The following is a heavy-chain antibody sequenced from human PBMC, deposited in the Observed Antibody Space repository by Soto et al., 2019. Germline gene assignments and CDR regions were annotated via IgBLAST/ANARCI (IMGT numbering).Heavy chain of an antibody. J-gene: IGHJ5*02. V-gene: IGHV3-9*01. CDR2: ISWNSGSI. CDR3: VKALDYDSRGSPFDP. D-gene: IGHD3-22*01. Sequence: EVQLVESGGGLVQPGRSLRLSCVASGFTFDDYAMHWVRQAPGKGLEWVSGISWNSGSIGYADSVKGRFTISRDNAKNSLYLQMNSLRVEDTALYYCVKALDYDSRGSPFDPWGQGTLVTVSS. CDR1: GFTFDDYA.